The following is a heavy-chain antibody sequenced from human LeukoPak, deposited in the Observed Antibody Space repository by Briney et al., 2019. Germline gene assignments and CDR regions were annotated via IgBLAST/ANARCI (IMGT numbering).Heavy chain of an antibody. CDR2: ISTSSSYI. Sequence: GGSLRLSCAASGFTFNRYNMNWVRRAPGKGLEWVSSISTSSSYIYYADSVRGRFTISRDNSKNTLYLQMNSLRAEDTAVYYCARERGYSGYDWGHHDAFDIWGQGTMVTVSS. CDR1: GFTFNRYN. J-gene: IGHJ3*02. V-gene: IGHV3-21*01. D-gene: IGHD5-12*01. CDR3: ARERGYSGYDWGHHDAFDI.